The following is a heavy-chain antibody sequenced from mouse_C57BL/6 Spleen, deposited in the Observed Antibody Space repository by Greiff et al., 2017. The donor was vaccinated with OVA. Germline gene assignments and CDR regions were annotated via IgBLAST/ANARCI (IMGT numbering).Heavy chain of an antibody. V-gene: IGHV1-55*01. CDR2: IYPGSGST. D-gene: IGHD2-4*01. CDR3: ARGDDSAWFAY. J-gene: IGHJ3*01. Sequence: QVQLQQPGAELVKPGASVKMSCKASGYTFTSYWITWVKQRPGQGLEWIGDIYPGSGSTTYNEKFKSKSTLTVDTSSSTAYMQLSSLTSEDSAVYYCARGDDSAWFAYWGQGTLVTVSA. CDR1: GYTFTSYW.